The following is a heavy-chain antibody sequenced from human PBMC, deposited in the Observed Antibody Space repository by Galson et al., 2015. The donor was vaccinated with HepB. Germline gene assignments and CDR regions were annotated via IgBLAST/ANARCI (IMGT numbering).Heavy chain of an antibody. CDR2: IYTSGST. Sequence: LSLTCSVSGGSMSNSYWSWIRQPAGKGLEWIGRIYTSGSTTVNPSLKSRVTMSVDTSKNQFSLRLNSVTAADTAVYYCAKCTTATTGCNWIDPWGQGTLVTVSS. D-gene: IGHD1-1*01. V-gene: IGHV4-4*07. J-gene: IGHJ5*02. CDR1: GGSMSNSY. CDR3: AKCTTATTGCNWIDP.